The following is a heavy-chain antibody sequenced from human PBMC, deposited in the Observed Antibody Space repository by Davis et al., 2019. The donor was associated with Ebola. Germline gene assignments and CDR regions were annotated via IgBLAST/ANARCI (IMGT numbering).Heavy chain of an antibody. V-gene: IGHV1-69*13. Sequence: SVKVSCKTSGFTFTSFAISWVRQAPGQGLEWMGGIIPIFGTTNYAQKFLGRVTITADESTSTAYMELSSLRSEDTAVYYCARGDHGDYYYYGMDVWGQGTMVTVSS. CDR1: GFTFTSFA. CDR3: ARGDHGDYYYYGMDV. D-gene: IGHD4-17*01. J-gene: IGHJ6*02. CDR2: IIPIFGTT.